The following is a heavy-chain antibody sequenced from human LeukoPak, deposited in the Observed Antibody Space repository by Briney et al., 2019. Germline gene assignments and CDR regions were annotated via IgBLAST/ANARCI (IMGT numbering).Heavy chain of an antibody. Sequence: SETLSLTCTVSGGYIGSYYWSWIRQPPGKGLEWIGYIYYSGSTNYNPSLKSRVTISVDTSKNQFSLKLSSVTAADTAVYYCASLANWNYVYWGQGTPVTVSS. J-gene: IGHJ4*02. V-gene: IGHV4-59*01. CDR2: IYYSGST. D-gene: IGHD1-7*01. CDR3: ASLANWNYVY. CDR1: GGYIGSYY.